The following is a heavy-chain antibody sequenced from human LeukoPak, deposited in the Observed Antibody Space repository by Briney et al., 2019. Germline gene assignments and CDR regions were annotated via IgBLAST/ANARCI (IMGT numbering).Heavy chain of an antibody. V-gene: IGHV3-30*04. Sequence: PGRSLRLCCAASGFTFSSYAMHWDRQAPGKGLEWVAVISYDGSNKYYADSVKGRFTISRDNSKNTLYLQMNSLRAEDTAVYYCARDYGDYKLFDYWGQGTLVTVSS. CDR1: GFTFSSYA. CDR2: ISYDGSNK. J-gene: IGHJ4*02. D-gene: IGHD4-17*01. CDR3: ARDYGDYKLFDY.